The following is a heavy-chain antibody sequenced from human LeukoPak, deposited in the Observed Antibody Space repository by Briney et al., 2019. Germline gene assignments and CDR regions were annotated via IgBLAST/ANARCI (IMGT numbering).Heavy chain of an antibody. CDR2: INHSGST. CDR1: GGSFSGYY. Sequence: SETLSLTCAVYGGSFSGYYWSWIRQPPGKGLEWIGEINHSGSTNYNPSLKSRVTISVDTSKNQFSLKLSSVTAADTAVYYCARDKGGSYYVDYYYYGMDVWGQGTTVTVSS. CDR3: ARDKGGSYYVDYYYYGMDV. J-gene: IGHJ6*02. D-gene: IGHD1-26*01. V-gene: IGHV4-34*01.